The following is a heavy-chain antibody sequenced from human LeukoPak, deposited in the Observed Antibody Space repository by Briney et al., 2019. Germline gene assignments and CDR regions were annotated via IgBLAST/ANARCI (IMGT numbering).Heavy chain of an antibody. Sequence: SETLSLTCAVSGGSISSSNWWSWVRQPPGKGLEWIGEIYHSGSTNYNPSLKSRVTISVDTSKNQFSLKLSSVTAADTAVYYCARHGLKWIAAAGTGYFQHWGQGTLVTVSS. D-gene: IGHD6-13*01. CDR2: IYHSGST. CDR3: ARHGLKWIAAAGTGYFQH. V-gene: IGHV4-4*02. CDR1: GGSISSSNW. J-gene: IGHJ1*01.